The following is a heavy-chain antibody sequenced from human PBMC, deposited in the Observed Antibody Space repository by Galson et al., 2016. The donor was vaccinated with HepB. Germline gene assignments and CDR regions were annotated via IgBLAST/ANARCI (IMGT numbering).Heavy chain of an antibody. CDR3: ARWVGGSDY. CDR2: VWYDGSNI. D-gene: IGHD3-10*01. V-gene: IGHV3-33*01. Sequence: SLRLSCAASGFTFSSYGMHWVRQAPGKGLEWVAFVWYDGSNIIYGDSAKGRFTISRDNSKNTLYLQMNSLRVEDTAVYYCARWVGGSDYWGQGTLVTVSS. CDR1: GFTFSSYG. J-gene: IGHJ4*02.